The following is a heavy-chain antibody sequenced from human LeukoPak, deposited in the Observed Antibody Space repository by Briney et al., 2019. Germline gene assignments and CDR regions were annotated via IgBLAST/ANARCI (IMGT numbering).Heavy chain of an antibody. CDR3: ARHKGDSGSYSSLDY. CDR2: IYYSGST. Sequence: SETLSLTCTVSGGSISSYYWSWIRQPPGKGLEWIGYIYYSGSTYYNPSLKSRVTISVDTSKNQFSLKLSSVTAADTAVYYCARHKGDSGSYSSLDYWGQGTLVTVSS. CDR1: GGSISSYY. V-gene: IGHV4-59*08. D-gene: IGHD1-26*01. J-gene: IGHJ4*02.